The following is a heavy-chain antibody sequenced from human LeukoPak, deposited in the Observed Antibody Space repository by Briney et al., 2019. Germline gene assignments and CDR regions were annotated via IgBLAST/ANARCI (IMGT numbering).Heavy chain of an antibody. D-gene: IGHD6-13*01. CDR3: AKDYSSSWSSPQGMDV. V-gene: IGHV3-21*01. CDR1: GLTFSSYS. Sequence: GGSLRLSCAASGLTFSSYSMNWVRQAPGQGLEWVSAISSSSSYIYYADTVKGRFTISRDNSKNTMYLQMNSLRAEDTAFYYCAKDYSSSWSSPQGMDVWGQGTTVTVSS. J-gene: IGHJ6*02. CDR2: ISSSSSYI.